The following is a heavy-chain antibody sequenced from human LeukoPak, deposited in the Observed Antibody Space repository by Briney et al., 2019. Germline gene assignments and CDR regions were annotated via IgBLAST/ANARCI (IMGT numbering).Heavy chain of an antibody. Sequence: PGESLKISCKGSGYSFTTYWIGWVRQMPGKGLEWMGIIYPGDSDTRYSPSFQGQVTISADKSISTAYLQWSSLKASDTAMYYCARTYCGGDCYYSYFDYRGQGTLVTVSS. V-gene: IGHV5-51*01. CDR1: GYSFTTYW. CDR2: IYPGDSDT. D-gene: IGHD2-21*02. J-gene: IGHJ4*02. CDR3: ARTYCGGDCYYSYFDY.